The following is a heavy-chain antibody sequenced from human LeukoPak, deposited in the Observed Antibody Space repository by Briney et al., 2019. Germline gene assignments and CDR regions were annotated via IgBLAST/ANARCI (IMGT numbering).Heavy chain of an antibody. J-gene: IGHJ4*02. CDR3: AKVGEVGATWVCYFDY. CDR2: ISTFSYTI. Sequence: PGRSLRLSCAASGFSFRDSHMSWIRQAPGEGLQFISYISTFSYTIYYADSVKGRFTISRDNSKNTLYLQMNSLRAEETAVYYCAKVGEVGATWVCYFDYWGQGTLVTVSS. V-gene: IGHV3-11*01. D-gene: IGHD1-26*01. CDR1: GFSFRDSH.